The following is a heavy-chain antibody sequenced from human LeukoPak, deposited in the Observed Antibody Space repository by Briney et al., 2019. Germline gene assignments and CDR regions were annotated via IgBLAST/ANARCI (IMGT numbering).Heavy chain of an antibody. CDR3: ARGAMYYDILTGYRGTIDY. CDR2: INHSGST. V-gene: IGHV4-34*01. Sequence: PSETLSLTCAVYGGSFSGYYWSWIRQPPGKGLEWIGEINHSGSTNYNPPLKSRVTISVDTSKNQFSLKLSSVTAADTAVYYCARGAMYYDILTGYRGTIDYWGQGTLVTVSS. J-gene: IGHJ4*02. CDR1: GGSFSGYY. D-gene: IGHD3-9*01.